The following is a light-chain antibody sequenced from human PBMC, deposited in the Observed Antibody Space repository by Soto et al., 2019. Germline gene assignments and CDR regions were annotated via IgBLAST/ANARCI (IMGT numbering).Light chain of an antibody. CDR2: SAS. CDR3: QQYNNWTWT. CDR1: QSVSDT. V-gene: IGKV3-15*01. Sequence: EIVMTQSPATLSLSPGERATLSCRASQSVSDTLAWYQQKPGQAPRLLIYSASRGATGFPARFSGRGSGTDFTLNIRRLKSEEFAVYDCQQYNNWTWTVGQGTKVDIK. J-gene: IGKJ1*01.